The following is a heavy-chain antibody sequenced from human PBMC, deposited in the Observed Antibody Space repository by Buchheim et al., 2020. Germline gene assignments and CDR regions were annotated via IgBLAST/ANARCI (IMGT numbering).Heavy chain of an antibody. Sequence: VQLVESGGGLVQPGGSLRLSCAASGFTFSDLWMHWFRQTPGKGLMWVSRINSDGSSTSYGESVKGRFTVSRENSKNTLNPQMNSLRAEDTGVYYCARDPLLNGGTLDYWGQGT. J-gene: IGHJ4*02. V-gene: IGHV3-74*01. CDR1: GFTFSDLW. D-gene: IGHD1-1*01. CDR3: ARDPLLNGGTLDY. CDR2: INSDGSST.